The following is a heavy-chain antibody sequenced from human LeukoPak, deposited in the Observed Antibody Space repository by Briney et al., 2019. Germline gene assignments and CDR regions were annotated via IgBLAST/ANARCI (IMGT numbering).Heavy chain of an antibody. V-gene: IGHV3-23*01. J-gene: IGHJ4*02. Sequence: GGSLRLSCAASGFTFSSYAMSWVRQAPGKGLEWVSAISGSGGGTYYADSVKGRFTISRDNSKNTLYLQMNSLRAEDTAVYYCAKMSRVYGDYEDYWGQGTLVTVSS. CDR1: GFTFSSYA. CDR2: ISGSGGGT. D-gene: IGHD4-17*01. CDR3: AKMSRVYGDYEDY.